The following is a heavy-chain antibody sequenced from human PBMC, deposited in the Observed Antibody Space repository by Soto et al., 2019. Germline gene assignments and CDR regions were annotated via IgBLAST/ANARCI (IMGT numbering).Heavy chain of an antibody. CDR2: ISYDGSNK. CDR3: AREADLGRGYYSSSASVGLDY. Sequence: GGSLRLSCAASGFTFSSYAMHWVRQAPGKGLEWVAVISYDGSNKYYADSVKGRFTISRDNSKNTLYLQMNSLRAEDTAVYYCAREADLGRGYYSSSASVGLDYWGQGTLVTISS. CDR1: GFTFSSYA. D-gene: IGHD3-22*01. V-gene: IGHV3-30-3*01. J-gene: IGHJ4*02.